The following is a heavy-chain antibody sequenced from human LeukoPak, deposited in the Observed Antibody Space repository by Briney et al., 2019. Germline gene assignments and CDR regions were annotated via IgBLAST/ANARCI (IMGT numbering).Heavy chain of an antibody. D-gene: IGHD3-22*01. CDR1: GFTFSSNY. J-gene: IGHJ4*02. Sequence: GGSLRLSCAASGFTFSSNYMSWVRQAPGKGLEWVSVIYSGGSTYYADSVKGRFTISRHNSKNTLYLQMNSLRAEDTAVYYCARGSVYYYDSSGYPNPTPFDYWGQGTLVTVSS. V-gene: IGHV3-53*04. CDR3: ARGSVYYYDSSGYPNPTPFDY. CDR2: IYSGGST.